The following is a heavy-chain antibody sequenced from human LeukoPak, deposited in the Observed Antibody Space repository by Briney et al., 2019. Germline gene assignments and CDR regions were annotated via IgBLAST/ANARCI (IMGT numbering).Heavy chain of an antibody. CDR1: GGSISSYY. V-gene: IGHV4-4*09. CDR2: IYTSGST. J-gene: IGHJ4*02. Sequence: SETLSLTCTVSGGSISSYYWSWIRQPPGKGLEWIGYIYTSGSTNYNPSLKSRVTISVDTSKNQFSLKLSSVTAADTAVYYCARHWERFGESAFDYWGQGTLVTVSS. D-gene: IGHD3-10*01. CDR3: ARHWERFGESAFDY.